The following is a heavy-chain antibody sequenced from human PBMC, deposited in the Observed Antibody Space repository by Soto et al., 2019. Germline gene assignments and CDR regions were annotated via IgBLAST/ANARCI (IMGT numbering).Heavy chain of an antibody. CDR2: IYHSGRT. D-gene: IGHD3-16*01. J-gene: IGHJ3*02. CDR1: GGSISRGDYY. V-gene: IGHV4-31*03. Sequence: QVQLQESGPGLVKPSQTLSLTCSVSGGSISRGDYYWRWIRQHPGRGLAWIGYIYHSGRTNYNPSLKSRVFISVDTSKSQFSLNLTSVTAADTAVYRCARVGSDFDAFDIWGQGTMVTVSS. CDR3: ARVGSDFDAFDI.